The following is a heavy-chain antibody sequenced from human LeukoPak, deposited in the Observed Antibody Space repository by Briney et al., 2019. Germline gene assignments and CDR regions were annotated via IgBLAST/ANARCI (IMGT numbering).Heavy chain of an antibody. D-gene: IGHD4-17*01. CDR2: ISAYTGNT. V-gene: IGHV1-18*01. CDR3: ARSHNGEYFDY. Sequence: ASVKVSCKATGYTFTSYGISWLRQAPGQGLEWMGWISAYTGNTNYAQKLQGRVTMPTDTSTSTAYMELRSLRSDDTAVYYCARSHNGEYFDYWGQGTLVTVSS. J-gene: IGHJ4*02. CDR1: GYTFTSYG.